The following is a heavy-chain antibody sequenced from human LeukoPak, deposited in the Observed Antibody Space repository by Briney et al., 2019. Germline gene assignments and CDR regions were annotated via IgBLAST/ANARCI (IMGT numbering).Heavy chain of an antibody. CDR2: IIPIFGTA. CDR3: ARDSALGFLEWLLDNWFDP. D-gene: IGHD3-3*01. Sequence: ASVKVSCKASGGTFSSYAISWVRQAPGQGLEWMGGIIPIFGTANYAQKFQGRVTITADESTSTAYMELSSLRSDDTAVYYCARDSALGFLEWLLDNWFDPWGQGTLVTVSS. V-gene: IGHV1-69*13. J-gene: IGHJ5*02. CDR1: GGTFSSYA.